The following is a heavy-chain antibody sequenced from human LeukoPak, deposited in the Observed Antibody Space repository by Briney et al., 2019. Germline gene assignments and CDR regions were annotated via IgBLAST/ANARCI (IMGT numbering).Heavy chain of an antibody. D-gene: IGHD2-21*01. V-gene: IGHV3-7*01. Sequence: GGSLRLSCAASGFAFSSYWMSWVRQAPGKGLEWVANIKQDGSEKYYVDSVKGRFTISRDNAKNSLYLQMNSLRAEDTAVYYCARVDPLLSFDIWGQGTMVTVSS. CDR1: GFAFSSYW. CDR2: IKQDGSEK. CDR3: ARVDPLLSFDI. J-gene: IGHJ3*02.